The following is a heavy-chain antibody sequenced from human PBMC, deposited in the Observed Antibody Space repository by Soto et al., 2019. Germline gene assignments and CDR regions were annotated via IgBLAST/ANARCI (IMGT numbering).Heavy chain of an antibody. D-gene: IGHD2-8*01. Sequence: NPSETLSLTCAVYGGSFSGYYWSWIRQPPGKGLEWIGEINHSGSTNYNPSLKSRVTTSVDTSKNQFSLKLSSVTAADTAVYYCARGVMKYCTNGVCGAYYYYMDVWGKGTTVTVSS. CDR1: GGSFSGYY. J-gene: IGHJ6*03. CDR3: ARGVMKYCTNGVCGAYYYYMDV. CDR2: INHSGST. V-gene: IGHV4-34*01.